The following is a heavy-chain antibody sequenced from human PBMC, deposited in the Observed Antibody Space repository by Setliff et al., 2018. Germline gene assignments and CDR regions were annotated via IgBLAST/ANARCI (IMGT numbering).Heavy chain of an antibody. CDR2: MNPNSGNT. J-gene: IGHJ6*02. D-gene: IGHD3-3*01. CDR3: ARGRERDYNFWSGYYTYYYYGMDV. Sequence: ASVKVSCKASGYTFTSYDINWVRQATGQGLEWTGWMNPNSGNTGYAQKFQGRVTMTRNTSISTAYMELSSLRSEDTAVYYCARGRERDYNFWSGYYTYYYYGMDVWGQGTTVTVS. CDR1: GYTFTSYD. V-gene: IGHV1-8*02.